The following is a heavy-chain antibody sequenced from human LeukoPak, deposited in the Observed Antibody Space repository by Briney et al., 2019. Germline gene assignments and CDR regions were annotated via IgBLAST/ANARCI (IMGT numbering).Heavy chain of an antibody. D-gene: IGHD5-18*01. Sequence: PSETLSLTCTVSGGSTRSYYWSWIRQPPGKGLEWIGYIYYSGSTKYNPSLKSRVTISLDTSKSQFSLKLSSVTAADTAVYYCARSYGYFRFFDYWGQGTLVTVSS. CDR1: GGSTRSYY. CDR2: IYYSGST. CDR3: ARSYGYFRFFDY. V-gene: IGHV4-59*01. J-gene: IGHJ4*02.